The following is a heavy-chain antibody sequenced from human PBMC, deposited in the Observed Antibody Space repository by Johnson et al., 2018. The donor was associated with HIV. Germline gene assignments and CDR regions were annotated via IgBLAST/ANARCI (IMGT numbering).Heavy chain of an antibody. D-gene: IGHD2-2*01. V-gene: IGHV3-30*04. CDR2: ISYDGSNK. J-gene: IGHJ3*01. Sequence: QVQLVESGGGVVQPGRSLRLSCAASGFTFSSYAMHWVRQAPGKGLEWVAVISYDGSNKYYADSVKGRFTISRDNSKSTLSLQMNTLRAEATAIYYCARPRMEVLPAGAFDLWGPGTMVTVSS. CDR3: ARPRMEVLPAGAFDL. CDR1: GFTFSSYA.